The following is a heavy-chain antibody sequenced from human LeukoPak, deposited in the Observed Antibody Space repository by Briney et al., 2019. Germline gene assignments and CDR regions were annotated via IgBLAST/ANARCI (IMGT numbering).Heavy chain of an antibody. V-gene: IGHV3-30*02. CDR3: AKDLFRGYSYGSGEYFDY. CDR2: IRYDGSNK. CDR1: GFTFSSYG. J-gene: IGHJ4*02. Sequence: GGPLRLSCAASGFTFSSYGMHWVRQAPGKGLEWVAFIRYDGSNKYYADSVKGRFTISRDNSKNTLYLQMNSLRAEDTAVYYCAKDLFRGYSYGSGEYFDYWGQGTLVTVSS. D-gene: IGHD5-18*01.